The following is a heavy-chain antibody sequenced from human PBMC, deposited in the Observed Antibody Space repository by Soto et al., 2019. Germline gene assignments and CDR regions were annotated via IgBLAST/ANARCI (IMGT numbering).Heavy chain of an antibody. CDR2: IYGSGRGI. J-gene: IGHJ4*02. CDR1: GLPHSSFA. V-gene: IGHV3-23*05. Sequence: VGSLRLSCSASGLPHSSFAMMWLRQAPGKGLECVSGIYGSGRGIEYADSVKGRFTISRDNSKNTVYLQMTDLRADDTAVYYCAKDAVYNDGLWLMDHWGQGTQVTVSS. D-gene: IGHD3-16*01. CDR3: AKDAVYNDGLWLMDH.